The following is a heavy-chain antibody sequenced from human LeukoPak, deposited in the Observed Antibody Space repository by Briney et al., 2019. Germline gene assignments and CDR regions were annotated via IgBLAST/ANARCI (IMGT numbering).Heavy chain of an antibody. CDR2: IKPDGSEK. V-gene: IGHV3-7*03. J-gene: IGHJ5*02. Sequence: PGGSLRLSCAASHFTFTSYWMSWVRQAPGKGLEWVANIKPDGSEKYYVDSVKGRFTISRDNSKNTLYLQMNSLRAEDTAVYYCARDEAHCSGGSCYDWFDPWGQGTLVTVSS. D-gene: IGHD2-15*01. CDR3: ARDEAHCSGGSCYDWFDP. CDR1: HFTFTSYW.